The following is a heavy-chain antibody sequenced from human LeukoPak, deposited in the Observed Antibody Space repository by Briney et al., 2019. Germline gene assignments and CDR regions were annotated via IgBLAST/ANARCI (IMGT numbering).Heavy chain of an antibody. CDR3: ARHFKHVRSGTQHWFDP. Sequence: SETLSLTCTVSGGSIISYYWSWIRQPPGKGLEWIGFIYSSGSTNYNPSLRGRLTIVDTSKNQLSLRLNSVTAADTAVYYCARHFKHVRSGTQHWFDPWGQGTLVTVSS. CDR2: IYSSGST. J-gene: IGHJ5*02. V-gene: IGHV4-4*09. CDR1: GGSIISYY. D-gene: IGHD1-14*01.